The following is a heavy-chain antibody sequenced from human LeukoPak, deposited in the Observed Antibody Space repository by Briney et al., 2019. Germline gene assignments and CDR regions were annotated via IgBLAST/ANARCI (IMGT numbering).Heavy chain of an antibody. V-gene: IGHV3-7*04. Sequence: PGGSVRLSCAASGFTFSTYWMTWVRQAPGKGLEWVGNIKPDGRETYFVDSVKGRFTISRDNAQNSLYLQMNSLSAEDTALYYCARDYYASGSHDFWGQGTLVTDSS. J-gene: IGHJ4*02. D-gene: IGHD3-10*01. CDR2: IKPDGRET. CDR1: GFTFSTYW. CDR3: ARDYYASGSHDF.